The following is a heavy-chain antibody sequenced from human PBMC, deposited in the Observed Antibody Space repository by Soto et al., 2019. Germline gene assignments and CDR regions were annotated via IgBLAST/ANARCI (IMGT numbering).Heavy chain of an antibody. J-gene: IGHJ6*02. CDR3: ARDWNYVMDV. V-gene: IGHV1-2*02. D-gene: IGHD1-1*01. CDR1: GYTFTGYH. CDR2: INPNSGGT. Sequence: ASVKVPCKASGYTFTGYHMHWVRQAPGQGLEWMGWINPNSGGTTYAQKFQGRVTMTRDTSISAVYMELSSLRSDDTAVYYCARDWNYVMDVWGQGTTVTVSS.